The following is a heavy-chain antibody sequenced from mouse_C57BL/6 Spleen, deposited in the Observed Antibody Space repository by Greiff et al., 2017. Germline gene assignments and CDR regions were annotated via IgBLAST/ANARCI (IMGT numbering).Heavy chain of an antibody. J-gene: IGHJ2*01. CDR1: GFTFSSYA. CDR2: ISDGGSYT. V-gene: IGHV5-4*03. D-gene: IGHD1-1*01. CDR3: ARGDGNGLDY. Sequence: EVKVVESGGGLVKPGGSLKLSCAASGFTFSSYAMSWVRQTPEKRLEWVATISDGGSYTYYPDNVKGRFTISRDNAKNNLYLQMSHLKSEDTAMYYCARGDGNGLDYWGQGTTLTVSS.